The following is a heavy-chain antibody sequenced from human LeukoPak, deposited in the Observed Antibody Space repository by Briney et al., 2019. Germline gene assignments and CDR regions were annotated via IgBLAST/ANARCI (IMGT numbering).Heavy chain of an antibody. CDR1: CSSFSSYF. CDR3: ARHRGFQGSNWFDP. Sequence: SEPLCISCTVSCSSFSSYFWSWLREPPWKALEWIGYIYYIGRTNYNPSLKSRVTMSVDTSKNQFSLNLISVTAADTAVYYCARHRGFQGSNWFDPWGQGTLVTVSS. V-gene: IGHV4-59*01. D-gene: IGHD5-12*01. J-gene: IGHJ5*02. CDR2: IYYIGRT.